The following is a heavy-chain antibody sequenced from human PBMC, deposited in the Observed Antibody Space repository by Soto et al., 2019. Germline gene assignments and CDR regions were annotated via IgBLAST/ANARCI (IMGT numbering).Heavy chain of an antibody. J-gene: IGHJ6*02. Sequence: GASVKVSCKVFGYTFSTYGLSWVRQAPGQGLEWMGWVSPYNGNTYYAPGLQGRVTMTTDTSTNTAYMSLRSLRSDDTAIYYCVRGGILEANRPYYYYGLDVWRQGTPATVSS. CDR3: VRGGILEANRPYYYYGLDV. D-gene: IGHD1-1*01. CDR2: VSPYNGNT. V-gene: IGHV1-18*01. CDR1: GYTFSTYG.